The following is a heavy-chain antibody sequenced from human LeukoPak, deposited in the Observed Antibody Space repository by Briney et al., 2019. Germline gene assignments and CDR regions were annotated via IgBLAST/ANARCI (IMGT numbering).Heavy chain of an antibody. CDR2: FSAYNDNT. CDR3: ARDRRLYDYVWGSYPVRGQAFDI. V-gene: IGHV1-18*01. D-gene: IGHD3-16*02. Sequence: ASVKVSCKASGYTFTSYGISWVRQAPGQGLEWMGWFSAYNDNTNYAQKLQGRVTMTTDTSTSTAYMELSSLRSDDSAVYYCARDRRLYDYVWGSYPVRGQAFDIWGQGTMVTVSS. J-gene: IGHJ3*02. CDR1: GYTFTSYG.